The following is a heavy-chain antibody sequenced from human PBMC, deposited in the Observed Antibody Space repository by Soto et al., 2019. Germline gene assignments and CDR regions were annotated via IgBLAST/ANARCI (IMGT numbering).Heavy chain of an antibody. V-gene: IGHV3-21*01. J-gene: IGHJ4*02. CDR3: ARMNQLLHFDY. D-gene: IGHD2-2*01. Sequence: EVQLVESGRGLVKPGGSLRLSCAASGFTFSSYSMNWVRQAPGKGLEWVSSISSSSSYIYYADSVKGRFTISRDNAKNSLYRQMTSLRAEDTAVYYCARMNQLLHFDYWGQGTLVTVSS. CDR2: ISSSSSYI. CDR1: GFTFSSYS.